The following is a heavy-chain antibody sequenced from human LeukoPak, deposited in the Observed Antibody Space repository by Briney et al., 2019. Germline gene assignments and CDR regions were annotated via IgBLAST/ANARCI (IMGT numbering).Heavy chain of an antibody. CDR2: IDPSDSYT. D-gene: IGHD6-13*01. CDR3: ARHALTRSQLENWFDP. J-gene: IGHJ5*02. CDR1: GYSFTSYW. Sequence: GESLQIPCKGFGYSFTSYWISWVRQMPGKGLEGVGRIDPSDSYTNYSPSFQGHVTISADKSISTAYLQWSSLKASDTDMYYCARHALTRSQLENWFDPWGQGTLVTVSS. V-gene: IGHV5-10-1*01.